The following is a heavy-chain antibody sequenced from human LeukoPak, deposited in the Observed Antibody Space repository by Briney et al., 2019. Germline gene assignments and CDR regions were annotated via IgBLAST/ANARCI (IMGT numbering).Heavy chain of an antibody. CDR2: IRWNSGGV. V-gene: IGHV3-9*01. Sequence: SLRLSPAPSVFTFDAFATHWVRHGPGQGLGWGSGIRWNSGGVGSADSVKSRFTISRDNAQSSRYLQMSSLRAEDTALHCCAKGWAIAVAGCSDYWGEGTLVTVSS. CDR3: AKGWAIAVAGCSDY. CDR1: VFTFDAFA. D-gene: IGHD6-19*01. J-gene: IGHJ4*02.